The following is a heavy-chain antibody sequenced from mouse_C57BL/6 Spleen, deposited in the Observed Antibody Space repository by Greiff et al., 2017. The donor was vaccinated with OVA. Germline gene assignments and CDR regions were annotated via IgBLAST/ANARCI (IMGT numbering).Heavy chain of an antibody. D-gene: IGHD2-3*01. CDR2: INPNYGTT. CDR3: ARGVLLLPTDYYAMDY. Sequence: EVKLVESGPELVKPGASVKISCKASGYSFTDYNMNWVKQSNGKSLEWIGVINPNYGTTSYNQKFKGKATLTVDQSSSTAYMQLNSLTSEDSAVYYCARGVLLLPTDYYAMDYWGQGTSVTVSS. V-gene: IGHV1-39*01. J-gene: IGHJ4*01. CDR1: GYSFTDYN.